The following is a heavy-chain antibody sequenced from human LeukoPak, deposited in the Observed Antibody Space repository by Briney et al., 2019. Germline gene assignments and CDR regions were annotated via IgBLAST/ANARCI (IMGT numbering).Heavy chain of an antibody. V-gene: IGHV3-48*01. CDR3: ARDPPGVRDAFDI. CDR2: ISSSSSNL. D-gene: IGHD2-8*01. J-gene: IGHJ3*02. CDR1: GFSFSGYS. Sequence: PGGSLRLSCVASGFSFSGYSMNWVRQAPGKGLEWVSSISSSSSNLYYADSVKGRFTIPRDNAKNSVYLQINPLRVEDTAVYYCARDPPGVRDAFDIWGHGTMVTVSS.